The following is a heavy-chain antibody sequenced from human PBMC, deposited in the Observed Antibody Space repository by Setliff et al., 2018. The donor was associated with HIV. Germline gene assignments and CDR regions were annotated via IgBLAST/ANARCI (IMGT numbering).Heavy chain of an antibody. CDR3: ARRAYCSSTTCFDN. V-gene: IGHV3-21*01. Sequence: GGSLRLSCAASGFTFSSYSMNWVRQAPGKGLEWVSSISSSSTYIYYADSVRGRFTISRDNAKNSLYLQMNSLRAEDTAVYYCARRAYCSSTTCFDNWGQGTLVTVSS. CDR1: GFTFSSYS. CDR2: ISSSSTYI. D-gene: IGHD2-2*01. J-gene: IGHJ4*02.